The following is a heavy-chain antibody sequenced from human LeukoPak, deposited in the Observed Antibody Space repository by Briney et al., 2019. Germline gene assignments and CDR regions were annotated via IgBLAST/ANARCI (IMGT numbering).Heavy chain of an antibody. J-gene: IGHJ4*01. CDR2: ISGSGITR. D-gene: IGHD1-14*01. CDR1: GFTFSSYE. CDR3: ARSPRAGGGY. Sequence: GGSLRLSCAASGFTFSSYEMNWVRQAPGKGLEWVSYISGSGITRYYTDSVKGRFTISRDNAKNSLFLQMNRLRAEDTAVYYCARSPRAGGGYWGRGTLVTVSS. V-gene: IGHV3-48*03.